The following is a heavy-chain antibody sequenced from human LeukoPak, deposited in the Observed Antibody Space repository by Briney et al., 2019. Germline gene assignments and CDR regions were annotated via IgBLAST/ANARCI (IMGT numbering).Heavy chain of an antibody. V-gene: IGHV1-46*01. J-gene: IGHJ4*02. Sequence: GASVKLSCKASGYTFTSYYIHWVRQAPGQGLEWMGVINPSGGSTTYAQKFQGRVTMTRDMSTSTVYMELSSLRSEDTAVYYCARSSLLWTFYYFDYWGQGTLVTVSS. D-gene: IGHD3-10*01. CDR1: GYTFTSYY. CDR3: ARSSLLWTFYYFDY. CDR2: INPSGGST.